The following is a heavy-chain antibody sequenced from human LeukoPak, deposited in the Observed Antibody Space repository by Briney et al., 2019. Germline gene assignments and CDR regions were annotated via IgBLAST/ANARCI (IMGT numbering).Heavy chain of an antibody. V-gene: IGHV4-61*02. Sequence: SQTLSLTCTVSGGSISSGSYYWSWIRQPAGKGLEWIGRIYTSGSTNYNPSLKSRVTMSVDTSKNQFSLKLSSVTAADTAVYYCAGNVLLWFGESGGYYYYMDVWGKGTTVTISS. D-gene: IGHD3-10*01. CDR3: AGNVLLWFGESGGYYYYMDV. CDR2: IYTSGST. J-gene: IGHJ6*03. CDR1: GGSISSGSYY.